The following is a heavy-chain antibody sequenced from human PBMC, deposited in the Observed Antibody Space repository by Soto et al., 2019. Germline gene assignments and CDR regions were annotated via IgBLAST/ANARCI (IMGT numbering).Heavy chain of an antibody. CDR1: GFTFSDFF. CDR3: ATGVVPAAKWGYYSYGIDV. CDR2: ISSGGFTT. V-gene: IGHV3-11*01. D-gene: IGHD2-2*01. Sequence: QVQLVESGGGLVRPGGSLRLSCAASGFTFSDFFMSWIRQAPGKGLEWVSYISSGGFTTYYADSVEGRFTTSWDRAKNSLFLQMNTLSAEDTAVYYCATGVVPAAKWGYYSYGIDVWGRGTTVTVSS. J-gene: IGHJ6*02.